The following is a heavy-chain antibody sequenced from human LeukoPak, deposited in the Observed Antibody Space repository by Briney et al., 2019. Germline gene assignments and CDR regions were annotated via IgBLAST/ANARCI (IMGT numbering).Heavy chain of an antibody. CDR3: ARDVLRFLEWRPHPTYYMDV. D-gene: IGHD3-3*01. Sequence: KPSETLSLTCTVSGGSISSSSYCWGWIRQPPGKGLEWIGSIYYSGSTYYNPSLKSRVTISVDTSKHHFSLKLSSVTAADTDVYYCARDVLRFLEWRPHPTYYMDVWGKGNTGTASS. J-gene: IGHJ6*03. V-gene: IGHV4-39*07. CDR2: IYYSGST. CDR1: GGSISSSSYC.